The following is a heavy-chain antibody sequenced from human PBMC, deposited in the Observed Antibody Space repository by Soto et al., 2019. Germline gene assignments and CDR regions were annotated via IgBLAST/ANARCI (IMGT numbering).Heavy chain of an antibody. V-gene: IGHV3-48*01. Sequence: EVQLVASGGGLVQPGGSLRLSCAASGFTIATSHMNWVRQPPGKGLEWISYIISGGSISYADSVRGRFTISRDIAENSLYLQINSLRAEDTAVYYCARGHSVNAGIITYWGQGILVTVSS. CDR3: ARGHSVNAGIITY. D-gene: IGHD6-13*01. CDR2: IISGGSI. J-gene: IGHJ4*02. CDR1: GFTIATSH.